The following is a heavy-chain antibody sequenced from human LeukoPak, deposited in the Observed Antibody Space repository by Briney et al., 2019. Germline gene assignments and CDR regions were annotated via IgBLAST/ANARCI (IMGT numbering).Heavy chain of an antibody. CDR3: ARHLSYLRDAFDI. CDR1: GFTFSDYY. V-gene: IGHV3-11*01. CDR2: ISSSGSTI. J-gene: IGHJ3*02. Sequence: GGSLRLSCAASGFTFSDYYMSWIRQAPGKGLEWVSYISSSGSTIYYADSVKGRFTISRDNAKNSLYLQMNSLRAEDTAVYYCARHLSYLRDAFDIWGQGTMVTVSS.